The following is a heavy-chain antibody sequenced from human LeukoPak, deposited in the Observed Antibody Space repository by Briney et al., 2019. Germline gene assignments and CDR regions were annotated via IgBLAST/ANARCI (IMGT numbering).Heavy chain of an antibody. CDR1: GGSFSGYY. CDR3: ARRGIVVIKTTRWFDP. CDR2: INHSGST. J-gene: IGHJ5*02. D-gene: IGHD3-22*01. Sequence: PSETLSLTCVVYGGSFSGYYWSWIRQPPGKGLEGIGEINHSGSTNYNPSLKSRVTISVDTSKNQFSLKLSSVTAADTAVYYCARRGIVVIKTTRWFDPWGQGTLVTVSS. V-gene: IGHV4-34*01.